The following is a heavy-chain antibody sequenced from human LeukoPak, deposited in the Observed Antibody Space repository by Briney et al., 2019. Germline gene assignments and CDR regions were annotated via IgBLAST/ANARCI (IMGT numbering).Heavy chain of an antibody. V-gene: IGHV3-66*01. CDR2: MYSGGYT. D-gene: IGHD3-10*01. Sequence: GGSLRLSCAASGFTVSDNYMSWVRQAPGEGLEWVSVMYSGGYTYYADSVKGRLSISRDNYKNTLYLLMNSLRAEDTAVYYCAKSTRGVIAAWGQGTLVTVSS. CDR3: AKSTRGVIAA. J-gene: IGHJ5*02. CDR1: GFTVSDNY.